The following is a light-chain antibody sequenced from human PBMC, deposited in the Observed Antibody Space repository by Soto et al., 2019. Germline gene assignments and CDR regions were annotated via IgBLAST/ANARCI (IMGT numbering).Light chain of an antibody. J-gene: IGKJ2*01. CDR3: HQYDDGPYT. CDR1: QSVSTS. Sequence: EIVLTQSPDTLSLSPGERATLSCRASQSVSTSLAWYQHKTGQAPRLLISGASTRATGIPVRFSGSGSGTEFTLTISSLQSEDFAVYYCHQYDDGPYTFGQGTKVDI. CDR2: GAS. V-gene: IGKV3-15*01.